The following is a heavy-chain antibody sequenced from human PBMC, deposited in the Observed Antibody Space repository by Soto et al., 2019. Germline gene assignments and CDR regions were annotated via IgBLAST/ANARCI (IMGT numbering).Heavy chain of an antibody. CDR1: GGSISDSTFY. Sequence: QLHLQESGPGLVKPSETLSLTCSVSGGSISDSTFYWGWIRQTPGKGLEWIGSVLHTGNTYYSPSFKSRLSISVDTSQNHFSLRLNAATAADTAVYYCDAVTAVRPILDYRGQGVLVTVSS. CDR3: DAVTAVRPILDY. V-gene: IGHV4-39*02. CDR2: VLHTGNT. D-gene: IGHD2-21*02. J-gene: IGHJ4*02.